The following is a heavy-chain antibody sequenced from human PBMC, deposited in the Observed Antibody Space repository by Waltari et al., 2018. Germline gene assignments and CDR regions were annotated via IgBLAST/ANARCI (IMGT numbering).Heavy chain of an antibody. CDR2: IYHTGSA. Sequence: QLQLQESGSRLVRPSQTLSLTHDVPGGPLRSGGFSWSCIRQTPGKGLEWIGYIYHTGSAYYNPSLKSRVTMSVDRSKNQFSLQLSSVTAADTAVYYCARNAYFDYWGQGTLVTVSS. CDR1: GGPLRSGGFS. V-gene: IGHV4-30-2*01. J-gene: IGHJ4*02. CDR3: ARNAYFDY.